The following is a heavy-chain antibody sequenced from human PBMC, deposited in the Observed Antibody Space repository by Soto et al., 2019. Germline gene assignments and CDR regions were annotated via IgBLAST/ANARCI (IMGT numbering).Heavy chain of an antibody. V-gene: IGHV4-31*03. CDR2: IYYSGST. CDR1: GGSICSGGYY. D-gene: IGHD3-10*01. CDR3: ARENTYGSGSYYSWFDP. Sequence: QVQLQESGPGLVKPSQTLSLTCTVSGGSICSGGYYWSWIRQHPGKGLEWLGYIYYSGSTYYNPSLKSRVTISVDTSKNQCSLKLSSVTAADTAVYYCARENTYGSGSYYSWFDPWGQGTLVTVSS. J-gene: IGHJ5*02.